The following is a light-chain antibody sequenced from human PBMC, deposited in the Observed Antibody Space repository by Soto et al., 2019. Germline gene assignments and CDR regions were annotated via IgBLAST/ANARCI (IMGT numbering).Light chain of an antibody. Sequence: EIVMTQPPATLSVSPGERATLSCRASQSVSNNLAWYQQKAGQAPGLLIYGASTRATGIPARFSGSGSGTEFTLTISSLQSEDFAVYYCQQYNNWPPWTFGQGTKVEIK. CDR1: QSVSNN. CDR2: GAS. V-gene: IGKV3-15*01. CDR3: QQYNNWPPWT. J-gene: IGKJ1*01.